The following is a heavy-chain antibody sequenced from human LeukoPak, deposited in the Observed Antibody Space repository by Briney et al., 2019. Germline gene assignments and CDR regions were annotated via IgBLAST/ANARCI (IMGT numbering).Heavy chain of an antibody. CDR1: GFTFSSYE. CDR3: ARGTPVSV. Sequence: SGGSLRPSCAASGFTFSSYEMNWVRQAPGEGLQWVSYISSSGSSIYYADSVKGRFTISRDNAKNSLYLQMNSLRAEDTAVYYCARGTPVSVWGQGTLVTVSS. V-gene: IGHV3-48*03. CDR2: ISSSGSSI. D-gene: IGHD1-14*01. J-gene: IGHJ4*02.